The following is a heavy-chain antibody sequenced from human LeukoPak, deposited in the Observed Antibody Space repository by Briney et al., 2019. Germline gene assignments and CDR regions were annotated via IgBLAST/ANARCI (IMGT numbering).Heavy chain of an antibody. CDR3: AKDLRYYYDSSGECAFDI. D-gene: IGHD3-22*01. V-gene: IGHV3-23*01. J-gene: IGHJ3*02. Sequence: PGGTLRLSCAASGFTFSSYGMSWVRQAPGKGLEWVSAISGSGGSTYYADSVKGRFTISRDNSKNTLYLQMNSLRAEDTAVYYCAKDLRYYYDSSGECAFDIWGQGTMVTVSS. CDR1: GFTFSSYG. CDR2: ISGSGGST.